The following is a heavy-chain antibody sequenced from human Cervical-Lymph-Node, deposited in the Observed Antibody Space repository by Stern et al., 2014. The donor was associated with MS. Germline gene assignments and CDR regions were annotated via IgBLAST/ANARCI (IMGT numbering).Heavy chain of an antibody. CDR3: ARGFHSFDS. J-gene: IGHJ4*02. V-gene: IGHV3-72*01. Sequence: EMQLVESGGGLVRPGGSPRLSCAVSGFTFSDHYMDWVRQAPGKGLEWVGRSRNKPNSYTTEYAASVKGRFTVSRDDSKNLLYLQMNSLKTDDTAVYYCARGFHSFDSWGQGTLVTVSS. CDR2: SRNKPNSYTT. CDR1: GFTFSDHY.